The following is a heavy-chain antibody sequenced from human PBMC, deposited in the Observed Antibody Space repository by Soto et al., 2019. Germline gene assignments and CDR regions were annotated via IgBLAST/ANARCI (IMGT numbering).Heavy chain of an antibody. CDR1: GYTFSNYG. V-gene: IGHV1-18*01. J-gene: IGHJ5*02. D-gene: IGHD2-2*01. CDR3: ARVVPGAEAWFGP. Sequence: QVQLVQSGGEVKRPGASVKVSCKTSGYTFSNYGITWVRQAPGQPLAWLGRISLYSDGTNYAQKFQGRVSMTTDTSTATAYMELRSLSSDDTAVYSCARVVPGAEAWFGPWGQGTLVTVSS. CDR2: ISLYSDGT.